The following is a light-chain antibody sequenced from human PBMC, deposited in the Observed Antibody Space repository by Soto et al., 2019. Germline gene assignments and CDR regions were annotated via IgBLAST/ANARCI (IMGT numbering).Light chain of an antibody. Sequence: ALTQSSRTVSLSPGETATLSCRASQTIGRNYLAWYQQKPGQAPRLLIFSTSTRATGIPERFSGGGSGTDFTLSISRLSPEDFAIYYCQQFASSPRLSFGGGSIV. CDR1: QTIGRNY. CDR3: QQFASSPRLS. CDR2: STS. J-gene: IGKJ4*01. V-gene: IGKV3-20*01.